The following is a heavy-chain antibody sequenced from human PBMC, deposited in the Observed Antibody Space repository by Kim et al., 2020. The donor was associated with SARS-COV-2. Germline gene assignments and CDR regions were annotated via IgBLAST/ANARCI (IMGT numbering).Heavy chain of an antibody. Sequence: SETLSLTCTVSGGSITSYYWTWVRQPAGKGLEWIGRIYSSGITNYNPSLKSRVTMSVDTSKNQFSLKLSSVTAADTAVYYCAREFGGNGVSDYWGQGTLVTVSS. D-gene: IGHD2-8*01. CDR1: GGSITSYY. V-gene: IGHV4-4*07. CDR2: IYSSGIT. J-gene: IGHJ4*02. CDR3: AREFGGNGVSDY.